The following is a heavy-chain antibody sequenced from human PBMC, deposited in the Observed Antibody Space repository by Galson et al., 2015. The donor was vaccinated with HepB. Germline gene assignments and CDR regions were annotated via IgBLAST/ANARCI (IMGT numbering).Heavy chain of an antibody. CDR1: GFTFSSYG. D-gene: IGHD3-22*01. J-gene: IGHJ4*02. CDR3: ARAQISMRVGYFDH. Sequence: SLRLSCAASGFTFSSYGMHWVRQAPGKGLEWVAGIWYDGSNEKYGDSVKGRFTISRDNSKNTLYLQMNSLRVEDTAMYYCARAQISMRVGYFDHWGRGTLVTVTS. V-gene: IGHV3-33*01. CDR2: IWYDGSNE.